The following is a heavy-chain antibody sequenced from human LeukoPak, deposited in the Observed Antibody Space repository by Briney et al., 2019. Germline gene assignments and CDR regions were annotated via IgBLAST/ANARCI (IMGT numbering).Heavy chain of an antibody. V-gene: IGHV5-51*01. D-gene: IGHD4-23*01. Sequence: GESLKISCKGSGYNFSNCLIGWVRQMPGKGLEWMGIIYPGDSDTRYGPSFQGQVTISADKSISTAYLQWSSLKTSDTAMYYCARHGGGGSGGNSGFDYWGQGTLVTVSS. CDR3: ARHGGGGSGGNSGFDY. CDR1: GYNFSNCL. J-gene: IGHJ4*02. CDR2: IYPGDSDT.